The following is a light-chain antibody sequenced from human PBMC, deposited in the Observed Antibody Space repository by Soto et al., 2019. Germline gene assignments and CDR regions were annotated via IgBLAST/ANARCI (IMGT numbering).Light chain of an antibody. CDR1: SSDVGRYNL. Sequence: QSVLTQPASVSGSPGQSITISCTGTSSDVGRYNLVSWYQHHPDKAPKVMIYEGSKRPSGVSNRFSGSKSGDTASLTISGLQAEDEAAYYRCSYAGSRTQWVFGGATKLT. V-gene: IGLV2-23*01. CDR2: EGS. J-gene: IGLJ3*02. CDR3: CSYAGSRTQWV.